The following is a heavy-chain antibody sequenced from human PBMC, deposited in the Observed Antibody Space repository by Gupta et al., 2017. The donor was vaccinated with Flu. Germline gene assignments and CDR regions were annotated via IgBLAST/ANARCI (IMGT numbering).Heavy chain of an antibody. V-gene: IGHV3-21*02. CDR1: GFTFSSYA. CDR2: ISSSDTYI. CDR3: AREKGSRGMDV. Sequence: EEQLVESGGGLVKPGGSLRLPCTASGFTFSSYAMNWVRQAPGKGLEWVSSISSSDTYIYYADSLKGRFTISRDNAKSALYLHVSSLRVDDTGVYFCAREKGSRGMDVWGQGATVTVSS. J-gene: IGHJ6*02.